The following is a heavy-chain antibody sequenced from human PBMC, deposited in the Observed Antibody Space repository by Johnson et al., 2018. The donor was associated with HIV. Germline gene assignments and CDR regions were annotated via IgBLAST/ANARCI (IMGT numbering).Heavy chain of an antibody. Sequence: VQLMESGGGLVKPGGSLRLSCAASGFSVSSNYMSWVRQAPGKGLEWVSRISSDGRSTSYADSVKGRFTISRDNSKNTLYLQMNSLRAEDTAVFYCARDPDIWGQGTMVTVSS. CDR2: ISSDGRST. J-gene: IGHJ3*02. CDR3: ARDPDI. CDR1: GFSVSSNY. V-gene: IGHV3-74*01.